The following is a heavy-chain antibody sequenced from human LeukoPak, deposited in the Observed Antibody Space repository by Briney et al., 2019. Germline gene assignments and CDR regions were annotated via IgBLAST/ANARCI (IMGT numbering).Heavy chain of an antibody. D-gene: IGHD3-10*01. V-gene: IGHV4-34*01. CDR1: GGSFSGYY. CDR3: ARVGVLYYGSGSYYKEVFDY. J-gene: IGHJ4*02. CDR2: INHSGST. Sequence: SETLSLTRAVSGGSFSGYYWSWIHQPPGKGLEWIGEINHSGSTNYNPSLKSRVTISVDTSKNQFSLKLSSLTAADTAVYYCARVGVLYYGSGSYYKEVFDYWGQGTLVTVSS.